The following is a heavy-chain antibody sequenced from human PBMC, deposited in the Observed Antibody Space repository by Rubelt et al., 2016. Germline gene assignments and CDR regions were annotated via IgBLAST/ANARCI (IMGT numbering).Heavy chain of an antibody. CDR3: ARDVGGNSVLYYFDY. D-gene: IGHD4-23*01. V-gene: IGHV1-18*01. CDR1: GYTFTSYG. CDR2: ISAYNGNT. Sequence: QVQLVQSGAEVKKPGASVKVSCKASGYTFTSYGISWVRQAPGQGLEWMGWISAYNGNTNYAQKLQVRVTSSTHTSTGTAYMELRSLRSDDTAVYYCARDVGGNSVLYYFDYWGQGTLVTVSS. J-gene: IGHJ4*02.